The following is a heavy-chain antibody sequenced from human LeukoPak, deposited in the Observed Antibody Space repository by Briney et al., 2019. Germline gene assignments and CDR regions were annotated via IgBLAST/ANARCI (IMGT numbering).Heavy chain of an antibody. CDR3: TRYCTSSGGFDP. D-gene: IGHD6-6*01. CDR2: IYYSGTT. CDR1: VGSIRVVVCC. V-gene: IGHV4-31*03. J-gene: IGHJ5*02. Sequence: SETLSLTCSLSVGSIRVVVCCWGWIRQQPGKGLEWIGYIYYSGTTYYNPSLKSRVTISVDTSNNQFFLRLRSLTAADTAVYYCTRYCTSSGGFDPWGQGTLVTVSS.